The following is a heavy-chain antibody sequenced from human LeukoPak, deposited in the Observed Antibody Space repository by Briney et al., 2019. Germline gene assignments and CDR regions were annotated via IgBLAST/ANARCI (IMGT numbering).Heavy chain of an antibody. CDR3: ARDLEVVATIRRYYYYYMDV. D-gene: IGHD5-12*01. J-gene: IGHJ6*03. Sequence: GGSLRLSCAASGFTFSSYGMHWVRQAPGKGLEWVAVISYDGSNKYYADSVKGRFTISRDNSKNTLYLQMNSLRAEDTAVYYCARDLEVVATIRRYYYYYMDVWGKGTTVTVSS. CDR2: ISYDGSNK. CDR1: GFTFSSYG. V-gene: IGHV3-30*03.